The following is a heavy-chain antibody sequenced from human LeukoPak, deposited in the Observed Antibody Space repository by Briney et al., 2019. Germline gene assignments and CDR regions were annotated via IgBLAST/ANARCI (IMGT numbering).Heavy chain of an antibody. D-gene: IGHD5-18*01. V-gene: IGHV3-48*01. CDR1: GLTFGTNS. J-gene: IGHJ4*02. Sequence: GGSLRLSCAGSGLTFGTNSMSWVRQAPGKGLEWISYISSGGSTIYYADSVKGRFTISRDNAKNSLYLQMNSLRAEDTAVYYCARDGGGYSYGVAYWGQGTLVTVSS. CDR3: ARDGGGYSYGVAY. CDR2: ISSGGSTI.